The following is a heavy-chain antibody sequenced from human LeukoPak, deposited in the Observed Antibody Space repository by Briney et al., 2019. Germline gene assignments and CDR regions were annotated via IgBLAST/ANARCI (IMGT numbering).Heavy chain of an antibody. CDR3: ARGSMVRGVIYSRAY. J-gene: IGHJ4*02. D-gene: IGHD3-10*01. CDR1: GYTFTSYG. CDR2: ISAYNGST. V-gene: IGHV1-18*01. Sequence: ASVKVSCKASGYTFTSYGISWVRQAPGQGLEWMGWISAYNGSTNYAQKLQGRVTMTTDTSTSTAYMELSRLRSDDTAVYYCARGSMVRGVIYSRAYWGQGTLVTVSS.